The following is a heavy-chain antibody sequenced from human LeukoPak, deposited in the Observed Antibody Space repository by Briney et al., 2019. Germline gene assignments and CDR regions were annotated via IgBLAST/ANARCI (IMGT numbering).Heavy chain of an antibody. V-gene: IGHV3-33*01. CDR2: IWYDGSNK. D-gene: IGHD3-3*01. Sequence: GRSLRLSCAASGFTFSSYGMHWVRQAPGKGLEWVAVIWYDGSNKYYADSVKGRFTISRDNSKNTLYLRMNSLRAEDTAVYYCARDRVTIFGVARREALDYWGQGTLVTVSS. CDR1: GFTFSSYG. J-gene: IGHJ4*02. CDR3: ARDRVTIFGVARREALDY.